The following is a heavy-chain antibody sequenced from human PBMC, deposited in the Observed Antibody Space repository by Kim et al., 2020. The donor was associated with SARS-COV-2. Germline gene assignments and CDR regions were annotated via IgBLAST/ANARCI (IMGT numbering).Heavy chain of an antibody. Sequence: GGSLRLSCAASGFTFSSYAMSWVRQAPGKGLEWVSAISGSGGSTYYADSVKGRFTISRDNSKNTLYLQMNSLRAEDTAVYYCAKDQSVYSNYGSYFDYWGQGTLVTVSS. CDR1: GFTFSSYA. D-gene: IGHD4-4*01. CDR2: ISGSGGST. CDR3: AKDQSVYSNYGSYFDY. J-gene: IGHJ4*02. V-gene: IGHV3-23*01.